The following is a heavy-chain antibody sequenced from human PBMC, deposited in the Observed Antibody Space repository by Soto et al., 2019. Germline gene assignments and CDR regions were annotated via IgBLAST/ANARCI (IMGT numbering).Heavy chain of an antibody. Sequence: GGSLRLSCAASGFTFSSYAMSWVRQAPGKGLEWVSAISGSGGSTYYADSVKGRFTISRDNSKNTLYLQMNSLRAEDTAVYYCALIARSNIVATIFNYWGQGTLVTVSS. CDR2: ISGSGGST. J-gene: IGHJ4*02. CDR3: ALIARSNIVATIFNY. D-gene: IGHD5-12*01. CDR1: GFTFSSYA. V-gene: IGHV3-23*01.